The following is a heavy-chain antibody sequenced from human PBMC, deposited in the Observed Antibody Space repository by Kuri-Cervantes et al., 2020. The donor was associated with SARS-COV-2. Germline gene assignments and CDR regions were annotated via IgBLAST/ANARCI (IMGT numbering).Heavy chain of an antibody. CDR3: ARDLLGLYYYDSSGYHEHDAFDI. D-gene: IGHD3-22*01. V-gene: IGHV3-7*03. Sequence: GGSLRLSCAASGFTFSSYWMSWVRQAPGKGLEWVANIKQDRSERYYVDSVKGRFTISRDNSKNTLYLQMNSLRAEDTAVYYCARDLLGLYYYDSSGYHEHDAFDIWGQGTMVTVSS. J-gene: IGHJ3*02. CDR2: IKQDRSER. CDR1: GFTFSSYW.